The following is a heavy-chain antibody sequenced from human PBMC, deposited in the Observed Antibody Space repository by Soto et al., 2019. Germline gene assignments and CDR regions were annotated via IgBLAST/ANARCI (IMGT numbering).Heavy chain of an antibody. Sequence: SETLSLTFTVSGGSIHNIFWGWIRQPPGKGLEWIGYVYYDGHTDYNPSLESRVTIAVDTSKNQFSLRLTSVTAADTAVYYCARDLFGGYCLDYWGQG. CDR2: VYYDGHT. D-gene: IGHD5-12*01. V-gene: IGHV4-59*01. J-gene: IGHJ4*02. CDR3: ARDLFGGYCLDY. CDR1: GGSIHNIF.